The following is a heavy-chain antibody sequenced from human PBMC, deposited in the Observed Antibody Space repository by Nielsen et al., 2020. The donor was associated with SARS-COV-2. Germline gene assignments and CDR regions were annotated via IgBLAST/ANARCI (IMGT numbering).Heavy chain of an antibody. Sequence: GESLKISCAASGFTFSSYAMSWVRQAPGKGLEWVSAISGSGGSTYYADSVKGRFTISRDNSKNTQYLQMNSLRAEDTAVYYCAKDEQQLVRAYYYYGMDVWGQGTTVTVSS. D-gene: IGHD6-13*01. CDR1: GFTFSSYA. CDR3: AKDEQQLVRAYYYYGMDV. CDR2: ISGSGGST. J-gene: IGHJ6*02. V-gene: IGHV3-23*01.